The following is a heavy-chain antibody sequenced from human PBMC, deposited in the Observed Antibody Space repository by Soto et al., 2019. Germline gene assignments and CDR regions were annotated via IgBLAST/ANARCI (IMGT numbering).Heavy chain of an antibody. CDR2: INSDGTTT. CDR1: GFTFRGYW. CDR3: THCRGESCHGGYFGMDV. D-gene: IGHD2-15*01. J-gene: IGHJ6*02. Sequence: GGSLRLSCGGSGFTFRGYWMHWVRQSPGKGLVWVSRINSDGTTTAYADSVKGRFAISRDNSKNTLFLQMTSLRADDTAVYYCTHCRGESCHGGYFGMDVWGQGTTVTVSS. V-gene: IGHV3-74*01.